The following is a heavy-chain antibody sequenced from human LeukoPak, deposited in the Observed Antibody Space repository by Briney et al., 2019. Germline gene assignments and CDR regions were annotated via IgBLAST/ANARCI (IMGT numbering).Heavy chain of an antibody. CDR1: GFSFRTYY. CDR2: ISSSSTYI. Sequence: PGGSLRLSCAACGFSFRTYYVNWVRQAPGKGLEWVSCISSSSTYIYYADSVRGRFAISRDNAKNSLYLQMNSLRAEDTAVYYCSRENHGSFDYWGQGSLVTVSS. D-gene: IGHD1-14*01. V-gene: IGHV3-21*01. CDR3: SRENHGSFDY. J-gene: IGHJ4*02.